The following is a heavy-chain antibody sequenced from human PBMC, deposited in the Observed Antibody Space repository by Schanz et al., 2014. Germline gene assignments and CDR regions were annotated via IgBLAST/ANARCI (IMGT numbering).Heavy chain of an antibody. J-gene: IGHJ4*02. Sequence: VQLVESVGGVVQPGRSLRLSCAASGFIFSSYSMNWVRQAPGKGLEWVSSISSSGSYIHYSDSVKGRFTISRDNAKNTLYLQMNSLRAEDTAVYYCARESRPNYDFLTAYYSIDYWGQGTLVTVSS. V-gene: IGHV3-21*01. CDR3: ARESRPNYDFLTAYYSIDY. CDR2: ISSSGSYI. D-gene: IGHD3-9*01. CDR1: GFIFSSYS.